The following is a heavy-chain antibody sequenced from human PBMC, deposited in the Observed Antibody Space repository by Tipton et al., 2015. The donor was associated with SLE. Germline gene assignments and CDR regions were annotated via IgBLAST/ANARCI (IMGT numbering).Heavy chain of an antibody. CDR3: ATSLNYYDSSGPVA. V-gene: IGHV4-34*01. CDR1: GGSFSGYY. CDR2: INYSGST. J-gene: IGHJ3*01. D-gene: IGHD3-22*01. Sequence: TLSLTCAVYGGSFSGYYWSWIRQSPGKGLEWIGEINYSGSTKYNPSLKSRVTISVEASKSQFSLKVNFMTAADTAVYYCATSLNYYDSSGPVAWGQGTMVTVSS.